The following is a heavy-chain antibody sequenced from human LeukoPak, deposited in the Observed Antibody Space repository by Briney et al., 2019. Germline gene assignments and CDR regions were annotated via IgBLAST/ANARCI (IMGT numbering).Heavy chain of an antibody. CDR1: GITFSNYA. J-gene: IGHJ4*02. CDR2: ISYDGTNK. CDR3: AKGKAYHDYAPVDS. V-gene: IGHV3-30*18. D-gene: IGHD4-17*01. Sequence: PGRSLRLSCAASGITFSNYAMHWFRQAPGKGLEWVAAISYDGTNKYYTDSVKGRFTISRDNSKNTMFLQMNSLRVEDTAVYYCAKGKAYHDYAPVDSWGQGTLVTVSS.